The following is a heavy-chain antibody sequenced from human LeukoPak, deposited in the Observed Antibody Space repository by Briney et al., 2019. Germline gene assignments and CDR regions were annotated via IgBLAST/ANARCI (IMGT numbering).Heavy chain of an antibody. Sequence: SVKVSCKASGYTFTGYYMHWVRQAPGQGLEWMGGIIPIFGTANYAQKFQGRVTITADESTSTAYMELSSLRSEDTAVYYCARCTGVTTFGAYYYGMDIWGQGTTVTVSS. CDR1: GYTFTGYY. V-gene: IGHV1-69*13. CDR2: IIPIFGTA. D-gene: IGHD3-16*01. CDR3: ARCTGVTTFGAYYYGMDI. J-gene: IGHJ6*02.